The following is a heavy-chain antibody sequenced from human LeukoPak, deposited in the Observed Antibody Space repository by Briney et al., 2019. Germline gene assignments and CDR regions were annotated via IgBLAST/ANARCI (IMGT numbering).Heavy chain of an antibody. V-gene: IGHV1-46*01. J-gene: IGHJ4*02. CDR1: GYTFTSNY. Sequence: ASVKVSCKASGYTFTSNYTHWVRQAPGQGLEWMGMIYPRDGSTSYAQKSQGRVTVTRDTSTSTVHMELSGLRSEDTAVYYCARDQEGFDYWGQGTLVTVSS. CDR2: IYPRDGST. CDR3: ARDQEGFDY.